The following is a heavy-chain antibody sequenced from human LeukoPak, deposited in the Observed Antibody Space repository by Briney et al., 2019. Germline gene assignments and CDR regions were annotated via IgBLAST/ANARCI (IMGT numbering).Heavy chain of an antibody. CDR2: IYYSGST. J-gene: IGHJ6*02. V-gene: IGHV4-59*01. Sequence: PSETLSLTCTVSGGSISSYYWSWIRQPPGKGLEWIGYIYYSGSTNYNPSLKSRVTISVDTSKNQFSLKLSSVTAADTAVYYCARGPQFWSGYYYYYYGMDVWAKGPRSPSP. CDR1: GGSISSYY. D-gene: IGHD3-3*01. CDR3: ARGPQFWSGYYYYYYGMDV.